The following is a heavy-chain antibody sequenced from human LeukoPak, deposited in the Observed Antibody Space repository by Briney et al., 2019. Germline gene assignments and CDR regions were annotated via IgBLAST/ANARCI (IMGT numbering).Heavy chain of an antibody. Sequence: SETLSLTCTVSGYSISSGYYWGWIRQPPGKGLEWIGSIYHSGSTSYNPSLKSRVTISVDASKNQFSLKLSSVTAADTAVYYCARATPGYSSGWYEGPEAFDIWGQGTMVTVSS. D-gene: IGHD6-19*01. J-gene: IGHJ3*02. V-gene: IGHV4-38-2*02. CDR1: GYSISSGYY. CDR2: IYHSGST. CDR3: ARATPGYSSGWYEGPEAFDI.